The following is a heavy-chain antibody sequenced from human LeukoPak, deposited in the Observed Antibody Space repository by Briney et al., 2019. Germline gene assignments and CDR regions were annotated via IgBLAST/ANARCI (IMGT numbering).Heavy chain of an antibody. CDR3: ARNGAPGPHYYYMDV. CDR2: INPNNGAT. J-gene: IGHJ6*03. D-gene: IGHD2-8*01. Sequence: ASVKVSCKASGYTLTGYYVHWVRQASGQGLEWMGWINPNNGATNYAQKFQGRVTMTKATSISTVYMELNRLKSDDTAMYYCARNGAPGPHYYYMDVWGKGTTVTVSS. V-gene: IGHV1-2*02. CDR1: GYTLTGYY.